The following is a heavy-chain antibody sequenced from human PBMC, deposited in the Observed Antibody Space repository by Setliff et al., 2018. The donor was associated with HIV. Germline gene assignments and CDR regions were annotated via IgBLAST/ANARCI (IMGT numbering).Heavy chain of an antibody. CDR3: ARARKDYYDRRRRSHYYIDV. J-gene: IGHJ6*03. CDR2: MNPDSRNT. V-gene: IGHV1-8*02. CDR1: GYTFSNYD. D-gene: IGHD3-22*01. Sequence: ASVKVSCKPSGYTFSNYDINWVRQAAGQGLEWMGWMNPDSRNTGYAQRFEGRVTLTWDTSISTAYLELNHLKSDDTAVYYCARARKDYYDRRRRSHYYIDVWARGATVTVSS.